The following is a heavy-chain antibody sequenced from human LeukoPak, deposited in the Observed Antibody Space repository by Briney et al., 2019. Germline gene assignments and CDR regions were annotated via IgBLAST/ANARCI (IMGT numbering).Heavy chain of an antibody. Sequence: GGSLRLSCAASGFTFSNSWMHWVRQAPGKGLMWVSRINRDGSTRNYADSVKGRFTISRDNAKNTLYLQMNSLRAEDTAVYYCAKSPLSITMVRGVISNFDYWGQGTLVTVSS. CDR3: AKSPLSITMVRGVISNFDY. CDR2: INRDGSTR. CDR1: GFTFSNSW. D-gene: IGHD3-10*01. V-gene: IGHV3-74*01. J-gene: IGHJ4*02.